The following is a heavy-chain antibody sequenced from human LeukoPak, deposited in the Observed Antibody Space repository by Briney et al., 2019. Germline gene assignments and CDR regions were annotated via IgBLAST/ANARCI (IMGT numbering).Heavy chain of an antibody. CDR2: ISAYNGNT. J-gene: IGHJ3*02. Sequence: ASVKVSCKASGHTFTSYGISWVRQAPGQGLESMGWISAYNGNTNYAQKLQGRVTMTTDTSTSTAYMELRSLRSDDTAVYYCARVGGGDLHDAFDIWGQGTMVTVSS. V-gene: IGHV1-18*01. D-gene: IGHD2-21*02. CDR3: ARVGGGDLHDAFDI. CDR1: GHTFTSYG.